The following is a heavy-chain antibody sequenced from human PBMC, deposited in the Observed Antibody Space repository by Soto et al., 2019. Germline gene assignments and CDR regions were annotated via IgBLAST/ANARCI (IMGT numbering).Heavy chain of an antibody. CDR1: GGSISSGGYY. Sequence: SETLSLTCTVSGGSISSGGYYWSWIRQHPGKGLEWIGYIYYSGSTYYNPSLKSRVTISVDTSKNQFSLKLSSVTAADTAVYYCARWGRTYYDFWSGYANWFDPWGQGTLVTVSS. D-gene: IGHD3-3*01. J-gene: IGHJ5*02. CDR2: IYYSGST. CDR3: ARWGRTYYDFWSGYANWFDP. V-gene: IGHV4-31*03.